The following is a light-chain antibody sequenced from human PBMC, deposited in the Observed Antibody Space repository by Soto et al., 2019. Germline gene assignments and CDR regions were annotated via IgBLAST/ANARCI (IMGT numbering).Light chain of an antibody. J-gene: IGLJ1*01. CDR1: SGYSNYK. V-gene: IGLV9-49*01. CDR2: VGTGGIVG. CDR3: GADHGSGSSFVYV. Sequence: QLVLTQPPSASASLGASVTLTCTLSSGYSNYKVDWYQQRPGKGPRFVMRVGTGGIVGSQGEGIPDRFSVLGSGLNRYLTIKNIQEEDESDYHCGADHGSGSSFVYVFGTGTKLTVL.